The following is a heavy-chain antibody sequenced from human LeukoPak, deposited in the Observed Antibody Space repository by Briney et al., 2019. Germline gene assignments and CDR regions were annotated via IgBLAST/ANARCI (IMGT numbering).Heavy chain of an antibody. CDR2: IDSVYNT. Sequence: AESLRLSCAASGFTFSNYDMHWVRQASGKGLEWVSAIDSVYNTYYADTVQGRFAISRENAKNSLYLQMNSLRDRDTAVYYCRRIRAWERQFGMDVWGQGTTVIVSS. V-gene: IGHV3-13*01. CDR1: GFTFSNYD. D-gene: IGHD1-26*01. CDR3: RRIRAWERQFGMDV. J-gene: IGHJ6*02.